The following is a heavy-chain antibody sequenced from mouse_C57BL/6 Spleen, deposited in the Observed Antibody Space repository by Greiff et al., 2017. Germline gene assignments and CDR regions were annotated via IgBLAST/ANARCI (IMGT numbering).Heavy chain of an antibody. Sequence: QVQLKESGAELAKPGASVKLSCKASGYTFTSYWMHWVKQRPGQGLEWIGYINPSSGYTKYNQKFKDKATLTADKSSSTAYMQLSSLTYEDSAVYYCARYYSGSPYYFDDWGQGTTLTVAS. V-gene: IGHV1-7*01. CDR2: INPSSGYT. D-gene: IGHD1-1*01. CDR3: ARYYSGSPYYFDD. CDR1: GYTFTSYW. J-gene: IGHJ2*01.